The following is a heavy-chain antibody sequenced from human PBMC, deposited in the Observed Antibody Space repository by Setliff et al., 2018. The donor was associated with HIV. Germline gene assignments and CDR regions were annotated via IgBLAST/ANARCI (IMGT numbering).Heavy chain of an antibody. D-gene: IGHD1-1*01. V-gene: IGHV3-74*01. CDR1: GYNFGIYW. CDR2: INSDGSGT. Sequence: GGSLRLSCAASGYNFGIYWMHWVRQVPGKGLVWVSHINSDGSGTKYADSVKGRFTMSRDNAKNTMYLQMNSLRAEGTAVYYCTRAAGWNSVRTTHIDNWGQGTQVTVSS. CDR3: TRAAGWNSVRTTHIDN. J-gene: IGHJ4*02.